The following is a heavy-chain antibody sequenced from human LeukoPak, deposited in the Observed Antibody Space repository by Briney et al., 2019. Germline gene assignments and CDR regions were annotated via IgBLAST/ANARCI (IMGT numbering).Heavy chain of an antibody. CDR1: GGSISSGDHS. J-gene: IGHJ4*02. CDR2: IYHSGST. Sequence: PSETLSLTCAVSGGSISSGDHSWTWIRQPPGKGLEWIGYIYHSGSTYYNPSLKSRVTISVDRSKNQFSLKLSSVTAADTAVYYCARSSEYYDSRGRYFDYWGQETLVTVSS. CDR3: ARSSEYYDSRGRYFDY. D-gene: IGHD3-22*01. V-gene: IGHV4-30-2*01.